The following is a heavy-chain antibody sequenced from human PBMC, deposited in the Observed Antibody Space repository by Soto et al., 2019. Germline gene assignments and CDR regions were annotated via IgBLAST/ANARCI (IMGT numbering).Heavy chain of an antibody. Sequence: GGSLRLSCAASGFTFSSYAMNWVRQAPGKGLEWVSGISGDGSSTFYADSVKGRFTISRDNSRNTVHLQMNSLRAEDTAVYYCARDGVGATTFFGYLDYWGQGALVTVSS. CDR1: GFTFSSYA. J-gene: IGHJ4*02. D-gene: IGHD1-26*01. CDR3: ARDGVGATTFFGYLDY. CDR2: ISGDGSST. V-gene: IGHV3-23*01.